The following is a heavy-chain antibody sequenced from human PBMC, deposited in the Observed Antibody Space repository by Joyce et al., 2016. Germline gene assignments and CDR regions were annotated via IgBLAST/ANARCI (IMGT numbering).Heavy chain of an antibody. J-gene: IGHJ4*02. Sequence: QLQLQESGARLVKPSQTLSLTCAVSGGSISSGGYSWSWIRQPPGKGLEWIGYIYHSGSTYDKPSLKSRVTMSVDESKNQFSLRLKSVTAADTAVYYCARDGVGSSLPFDSWGQGILVTVSS. CDR1: GGSISSGGYS. CDR2: IYHSGST. V-gene: IGHV4-30-2*01. D-gene: IGHD2/OR15-2a*01. CDR3: ARDGVGSSLPFDS.